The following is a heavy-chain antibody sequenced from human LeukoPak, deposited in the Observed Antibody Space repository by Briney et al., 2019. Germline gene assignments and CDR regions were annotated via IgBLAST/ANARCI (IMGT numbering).Heavy chain of an antibody. V-gene: IGHV3-13*05. CDR1: GFTFSSYD. Sequence: GGSLRLSCAASGFTFSSYDMHWVRQATGKGLEWVSAIGTAGDPYYPGSVKGRFTISRENAKNSLYLQMNSLRAGDTAVYYCARSSPFGYCSSTSCDQGAFDYWAREPWSPSPQ. J-gene: IGHJ4*02. CDR3: ARSSPFGYCSSTSCDQGAFDY. D-gene: IGHD2-2*01. CDR2: IGTAGDP.